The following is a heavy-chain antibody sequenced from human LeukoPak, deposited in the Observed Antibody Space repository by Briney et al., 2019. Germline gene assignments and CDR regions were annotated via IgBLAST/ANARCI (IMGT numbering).Heavy chain of an antibody. CDR2: IWYDGSKQ. J-gene: IGHJ4*02. V-gene: IGHV3-33*01. CDR1: KFTFRNHD. Sequence: GGSLRLSCAASKFTFRNHDMHWVRQAPGKGLEWVAIIWYDGSKQYYADSVKGRFTISRDNSKDTLYLQMNSLRDEDTAVYYCARDRGARYYDYWGQGTQVSVSS. CDR3: ARDRGARYYDY. D-gene: IGHD3-10*01.